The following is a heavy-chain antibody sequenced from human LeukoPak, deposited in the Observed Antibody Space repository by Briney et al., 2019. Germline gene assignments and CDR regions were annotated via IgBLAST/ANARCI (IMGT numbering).Heavy chain of an antibody. Sequence: GGSLRLSCAASGFTFSSYAMSWVRQAPGKGLEWVSAISGSGGSTYYADSVKGRFTISRDNSKNTLYLQMNSLRAEDTAVYYCAKHGYCSGGSCYSYYDYGMDVWGKGTTVTVSS. D-gene: IGHD2-15*01. V-gene: IGHV3-23*01. CDR3: AKHGYCSGGSCYSYYDYGMDV. CDR1: GFTFSSYA. J-gene: IGHJ6*04. CDR2: ISGSGGST.